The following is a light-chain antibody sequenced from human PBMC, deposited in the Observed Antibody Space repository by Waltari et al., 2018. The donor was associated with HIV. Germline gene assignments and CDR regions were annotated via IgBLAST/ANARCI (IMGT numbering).Light chain of an antibody. CDR3: QQDGSSPFT. CDR2: GAS. J-gene: IGKJ3*01. Sequence: IVLTQSPGTLSLSPGDRATVSCWTSQSVSSAYLAWYQQNPGQAPRLLTYGASNRATGIPDRFSGSCSRTYFTLTISRLEPEDVAVYYCQQDGSSPFTFGPGTKLDI. CDR1: QSVSSAY. V-gene: IGKV3-20*01.